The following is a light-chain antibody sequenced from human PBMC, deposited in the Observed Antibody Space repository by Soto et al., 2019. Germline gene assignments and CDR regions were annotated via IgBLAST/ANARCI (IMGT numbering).Light chain of an antibody. CDR2: WAS. CDR3: QQYYTNSWS. Sequence: DIVMAQSPDSLAVSLGERATINCKSSQSILSSSNNKNYLAWYQHKPGQSPKMLIYWASFRESGVPDRFSGSGSGTDFTLTISSLQSEDVAVYYCQQYYTNSWSFGQGTKVDIK. CDR1: QSILSSSNNKNY. V-gene: IGKV4-1*01. J-gene: IGKJ1*01.